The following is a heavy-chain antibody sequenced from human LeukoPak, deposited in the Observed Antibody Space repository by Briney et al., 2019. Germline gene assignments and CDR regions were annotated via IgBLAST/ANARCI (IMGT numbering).Heavy chain of an antibody. Sequence: GGSLRLSCAASGFTFRSYAMQWVREAPGKGLEWVSYITYNSGTIFYADSVKGRFTISRDNAKDSLYLQMSSLRDEDTAVYYCARDSGYSYADDYWGQGTLVTVSS. D-gene: IGHD5-18*01. CDR1: GFTFRSYA. CDR2: ITYNSGTI. J-gene: IGHJ4*02. CDR3: ARDSGYSYADDY. V-gene: IGHV3-48*02.